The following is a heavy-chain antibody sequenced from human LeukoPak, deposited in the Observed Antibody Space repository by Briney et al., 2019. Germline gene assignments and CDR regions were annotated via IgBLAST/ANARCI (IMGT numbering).Heavy chain of an antibody. CDR2: ISHDGSNI. CDR3: AKDPYRVVVATGNYLDP. D-gene: IGHD2-15*01. J-gene: IGHJ5*02. Sequence: PGRSLRLSCAASGFTFSSYGMHWVRQAPGKGLEWVAVISHDGSNIYYGDPVKGRFSISRDNSKNTLYLQMNSLRVEDTAVYYCAKDPYRVVVATGNYLDPWGQGTLVTVSS. V-gene: IGHV3-30*18. CDR1: GFTFSSYG.